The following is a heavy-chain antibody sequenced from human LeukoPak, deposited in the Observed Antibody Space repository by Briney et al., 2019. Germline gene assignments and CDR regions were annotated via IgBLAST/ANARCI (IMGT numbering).Heavy chain of an antibody. V-gene: IGHV1-2*02. Sequence: ASVKVSCKASGYTFTAYYMHWVRQAPGQGLEWMGWINPNSGGTNYAQKFQGRVTMTRDTSISTAYMELSGLISDDTAVYYCARDRERYRNYYYSMDVWGQGTLVTVSS. J-gene: IGHJ6*03. CDR2: INPNSGGT. D-gene: IGHD2-15*01. CDR3: ARDRERYRNYYYSMDV. CDR1: GYTFTAYY.